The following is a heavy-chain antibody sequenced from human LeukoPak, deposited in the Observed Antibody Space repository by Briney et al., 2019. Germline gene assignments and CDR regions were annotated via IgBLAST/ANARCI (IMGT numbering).Heavy chain of an antibody. CDR2: IYYSGST. D-gene: IGHD2-15*01. V-gene: IGHV4-59*12. Sequence: SETLSLTCTVSGASISSYYWSWIRQPPGKGLEWIGYIYYSGSTNYNPSLKSRVTISVDTSKNQFSLKLSSVTAADTAIYYCASGLPEICSGDSCYPKPFDYWGQGTLVTVSS. J-gene: IGHJ4*02. CDR1: GASISSYY. CDR3: ASGLPEICSGDSCYPKPFDY.